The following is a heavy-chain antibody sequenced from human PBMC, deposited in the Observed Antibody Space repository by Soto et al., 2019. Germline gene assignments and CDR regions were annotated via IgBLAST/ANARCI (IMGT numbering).Heavy chain of an antibody. Sequence: QVQMVESGGGVVQPGRSLRLSCAASGFTFSSYGMHWVRQAPGKGLEWVAVISYDGSNKYYADSVKGRFTISRDNSKNTLHLQMNSLRAEDTAVYYCAKEYLGSSSWYYFDYWGQGTLVTVSS. CDR3: AKEYLGSSSWYYFDY. CDR2: ISYDGSNK. V-gene: IGHV3-30*18. J-gene: IGHJ4*02. D-gene: IGHD6-13*01. CDR1: GFTFSSYG.